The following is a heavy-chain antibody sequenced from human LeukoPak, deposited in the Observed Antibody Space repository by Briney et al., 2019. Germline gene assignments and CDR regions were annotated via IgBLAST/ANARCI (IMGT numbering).Heavy chain of an antibody. J-gene: IGHJ4*02. Sequence: GGSLRLSCAASGFTFSSYGMRWVRQAPGKGLEWVAVISYDGSNKYYADSVKGRFTISRDNSKSTLYLQKNSLRAEDTAVYYCAKDTYDSSGYYSGYWGQGTLVTVSS. V-gene: IGHV3-30*18. CDR3: AKDTYDSSGYYSGY. CDR1: GFTFSSYG. D-gene: IGHD3-22*01. CDR2: ISYDGSNK.